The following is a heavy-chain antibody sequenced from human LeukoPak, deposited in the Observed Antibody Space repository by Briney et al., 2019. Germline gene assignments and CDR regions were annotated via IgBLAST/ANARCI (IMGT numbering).Heavy chain of an antibody. D-gene: IGHD1-26*01. CDR2: ISAYNGNT. CDR1: GYTFVNYY. Sequence: GASVKVSCKASGYTFVNYYISWVRQAPGQGLEWMGWISAYNGNTNYAQKFQGRITMTTDTSTSTAYMELRSLKFDDTAAYYCAKSSGSYLDYWGQGTLVTVSS. V-gene: IGHV1-18*04. CDR3: AKSSGSYLDY. J-gene: IGHJ4*02.